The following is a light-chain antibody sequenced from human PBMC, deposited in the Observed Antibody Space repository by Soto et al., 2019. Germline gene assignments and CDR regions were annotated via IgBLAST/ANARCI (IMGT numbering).Light chain of an antibody. V-gene: IGLV2-14*03. CDR2: DVS. CDR1: SSDVGGFNF. J-gene: IGLJ3*02. Sequence: QSALTQPASVSGSPGQSITISCTGTSSDVGGFNFVSWYQHYPGKAPKLLIYDVSHRPSGVSNRFSGSKSGNTASLTISGLQAEDEADYYCGSYTTSSTWVFGGGTKVTVL. CDR3: GSYTTSSTWV.